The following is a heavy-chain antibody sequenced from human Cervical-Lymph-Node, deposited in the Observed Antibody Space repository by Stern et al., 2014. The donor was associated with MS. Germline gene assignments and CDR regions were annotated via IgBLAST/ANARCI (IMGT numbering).Heavy chain of an antibody. CDR2: CSPTGDTI. CDR3: ARERGASSWHDY. J-gene: IGHJ4*02. Sequence: VQLVQSGGGLVKPGGSLRLSWAASGFTFSNSYMTWIRQAPGMGLELISYCSPTGDTIYYADSVKGRFPISRDNAQHSLYLQMNSLRAEDTAVYHCARERGASSWHDYWGQGTLVTVSS. D-gene: IGHD6-13*01. CDR1: GFTFSNSY. V-gene: IGHV3-11*01.